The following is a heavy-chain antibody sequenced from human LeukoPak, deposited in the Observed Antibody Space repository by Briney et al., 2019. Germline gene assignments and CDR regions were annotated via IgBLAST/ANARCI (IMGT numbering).Heavy chain of an antibody. D-gene: IGHD1-26*01. CDR1: GFTFSTYA. V-gene: IGHV3-23*01. CDR2: ISDNGGSK. CDR3: VKSRRVGANQRGLFDY. Sequence: GGSLRLSCAAAGFTFSTYAMSWVRQAPGKGLERVSAISDNGGSKHYADSVKGRFTISRDNSENTLYLQMNSLRADDPAVYYCVKSRRVGANQRGLFDYWGQGTLVTVSP. J-gene: IGHJ4*02.